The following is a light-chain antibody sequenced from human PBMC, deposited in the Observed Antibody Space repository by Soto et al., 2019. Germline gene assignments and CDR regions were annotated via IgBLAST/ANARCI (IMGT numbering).Light chain of an antibody. V-gene: IGKV1-39*01. Sequence: DIQMTQSPSSLSAYVGDSVTITCRASQNIETYLNWYQVKPGKAPKLLLSVAPGYQGEVPSYFSGSGSGTDFTLTISSLQPEDFATYYCQQSYSSTRTFGQGTKVDIK. CDR2: VAP. CDR1: QNIETY. CDR3: QQSYSSTRT. J-gene: IGKJ1*01.